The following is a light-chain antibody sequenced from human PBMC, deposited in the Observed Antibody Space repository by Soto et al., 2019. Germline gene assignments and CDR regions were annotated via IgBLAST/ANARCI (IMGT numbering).Light chain of an antibody. V-gene: IGKV3-15*01. CDR1: QSVNSN. CDR2: GAS. J-gene: IGKJ1*01. Sequence: ETVKTRAPASLTVSPWGVWTVSCMTRQSVNSNLAWYQQKLGQAPRVLIFGASTRATGIPARFSGSGSGTEFTLTISSLQSEDFAVYYWQQYHNWWTFGQGTKVDIK. CDR3: QQYHNWWT.